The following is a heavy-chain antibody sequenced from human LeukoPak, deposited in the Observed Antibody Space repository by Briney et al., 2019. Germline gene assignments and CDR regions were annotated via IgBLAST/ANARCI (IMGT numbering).Heavy chain of an antibody. V-gene: IGHV3-7*01. CDR2: IKQDGREK. J-gene: IGHJ4*02. CDR1: RFTFSSYC. D-gene: IGHD5-18*01. CDR3: ARFRTAMQLWKGYYFDY. Sequence: GGSLRLSCGASRFTFSSYCMSWVRQAPGKGLEWVANIKQDGREKYYVDSVKGRFTISRDNAKNSLYLQMNSLRAEDTAVYYCARFRTAMQLWKGYYFDYWGQGTLVTVSS.